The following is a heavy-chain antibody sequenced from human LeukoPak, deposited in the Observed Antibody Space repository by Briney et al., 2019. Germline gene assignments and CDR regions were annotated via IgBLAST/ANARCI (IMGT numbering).Heavy chain of an antibody. CDR1: GFTFSSYS. D-gene: IGHD2-2*01. CDR3: ARDGCSSTSCFNNWFDH. V-gene: IGHV3-21*04. CDR2: ISSSSSYI. J-gene: IGHJ5*02. Sequence: GGSLRLSCAASGFTFSSYSMNWVRQAPGKGLEWVSSISSSSSYIYYADSVKGRFTISRDNAKNSLYLQMNSLRAEDTAVYYCARDGCSSTSCFNNWFDHWGQGTLVTVSS.